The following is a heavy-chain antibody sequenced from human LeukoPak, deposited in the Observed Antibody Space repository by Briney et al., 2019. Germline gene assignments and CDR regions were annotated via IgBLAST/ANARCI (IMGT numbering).Heavy chain of an antibody. Sequence: SETLSLTCTVSGGSIGSYYWSWIRQPPGKGLEWIGYIYYSGSTNCNPSLKSRVTISVDTSKNQFSLKLSSVTAADTAVYYCARNLYDSSGSMGIYTFDYWGQGTLVTVSS. D-gene: IGHD3-22*01. V-gene: IGHV4-59*01. CDR2: IYYSGST. CDR1: GGSIGSYY. J-gene: IGHJ4*02. CDR3: ARNLYDSSGSMGIYTFDY.